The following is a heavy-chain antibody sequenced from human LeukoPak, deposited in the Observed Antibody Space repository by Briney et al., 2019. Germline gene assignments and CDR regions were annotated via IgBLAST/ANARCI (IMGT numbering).Heavy chain of an antibody. CDR1: GGSISSGGYY. Sequence: PSQTLSLTCTVSGGSISSGGYYWSWIRQHPGKGLEWIGYIYHSGSTYYNPSLKSRVTISVDRSKNQFSLKLSSVTAADTAVYYCARVRDGYNLDYWGQGTLVTVSS. CDR2: IYHSGST. V-gene: IGHV4-30-2*01. CDR3: ARVRDGYNLDY. D-gene: IGHD5-24*01. J-gene: IGHJ4*02.